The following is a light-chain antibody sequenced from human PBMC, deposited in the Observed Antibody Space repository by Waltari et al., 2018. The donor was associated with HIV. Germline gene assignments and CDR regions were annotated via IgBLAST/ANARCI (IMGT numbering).Light chain of an antibody. CDR1: SSDLGAYDS. CDR3: SSYGDSLRVL. V-gene: IGLV2-8*01. J-gene: IGLJ3*02. CDR2: EVT. Sequence: QSALTPPPSASGSLGPSVTISCTGSSSDLGAYDSVSWFQQHPRSAPKLLLYEVTRRPSTVSDRFSGSRSGSTAFLTVAGLQPDDEATYFCSSYGDSLRVLFGGGTNVTVL.